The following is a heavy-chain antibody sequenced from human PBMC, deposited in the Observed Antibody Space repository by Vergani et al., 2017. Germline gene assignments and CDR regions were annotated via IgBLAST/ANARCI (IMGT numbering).Heavy chain of an antibody. CDR1: GFTFSSYA. Sequence: EVQLLESGGGLIQPGGSLRLSCAASGFTFSSYAMSWVRQAPGKGLEWVSTISDSGSTIYYADSVKGRFTISRDNAKNSLYLQMNSLRAEDTAVYYCARVDYYGSGSYDAFDIWGQGTMVTVSS. J-gene: IGHJ3*02. V-gene: IGHV3-48*03. D-gene: IGHD3-10*01. CDR3: ARVDYYGSGSYDAFDI. CDR2: ISDSGSTI.